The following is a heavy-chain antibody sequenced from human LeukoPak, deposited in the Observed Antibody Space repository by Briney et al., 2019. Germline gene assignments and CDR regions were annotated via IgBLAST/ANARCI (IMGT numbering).Heavy chain of an antibody. V-gene: IGHV4-39*07. D-gene: IGHD6-6*01. J-gene: IGHJ6*03. CDR3: ARDSSSPSYYYMDV. CDR2: IYYSGST. CDR1: GGSISSSSYY. Sequence: PSETLSLTCTVSGGSISSSSYYWGWIRQPPVKGLEWIGSIYYSGSTYYNPSLKSRVTISVDTSKNQFSLKLSSVTAADTAVYYCARDSSSPSYYYMDVWGKGTTVTVSS.